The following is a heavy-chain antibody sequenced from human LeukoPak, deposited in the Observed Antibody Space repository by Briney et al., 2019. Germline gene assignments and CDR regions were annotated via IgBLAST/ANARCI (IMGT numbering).Heavy chain of an antibody. J-gene: IGHJ4*02. Sequence: ASVKVSCKASGYTFTGYYMHWVRQAPGQGLEWMGRINPNSGGTNYAQKFQERVTITRDMSTSTAYMELSSLRSEDTAVYYCAAVENQLSIDYWGQGTLVTVSS. CDR2: INPNSGGT. CDR3: AAVENQLSIDY. CDR1: GYTFTGYY. D-gene: IGHD2-2*01. V-gene: IGHV1-2*06.